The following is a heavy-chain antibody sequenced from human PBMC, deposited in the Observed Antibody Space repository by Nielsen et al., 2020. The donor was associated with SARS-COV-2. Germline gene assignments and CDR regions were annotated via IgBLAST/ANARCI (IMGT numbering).Heavy chain of an antibody. CDR2: ISSSSSTI. D-gene: IGHD6-19*01. Sequence: WIRQPPGKGLEWVSYISSSSSTIYYADSVKGRFTISRDNAKNSLYLQMNSLRDEDTAVYYCARDHQQWRAAYYYYGMDVWGQGTTVTVSS. CDR3: ARDHQQWRAAYYYYGMDV. V-gene: IGHV3-48*02. J-gene: IGHJ6*02.